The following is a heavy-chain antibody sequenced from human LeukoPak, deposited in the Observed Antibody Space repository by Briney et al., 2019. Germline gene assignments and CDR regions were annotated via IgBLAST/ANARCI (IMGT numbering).Heavy chain of an antibody. J-gene: IGHJ4*02. CDR3: ARNILRTTTLDF. D-gene: IGHD1-26*01. V-gene: IGHV1-46*01. Sequence: ASVKVSCKASGYTFTSYYMHWVRQAPGQGLEWMGIINPSGGSTSYAQKFQGRVTIARDTSATTAYMELSSLRSEDTAVYYCARNILRTTTLDFWGQGTLVTVSS. CDR1: GYTFTSYY. CDR2: INPSGGST.